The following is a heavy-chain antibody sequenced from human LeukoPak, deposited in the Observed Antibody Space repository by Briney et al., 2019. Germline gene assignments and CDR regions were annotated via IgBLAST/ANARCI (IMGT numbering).Heavy chain of an antibody. V-gene: IGHV1-24*01. Sequence: ASAKVSCKVSGYTLTELSMHWVRQAPGKWLEWMGGFDPEDGETIYAQKFQGRVTMTEDTSTDTAYMELSSLRSEDTAVYYCATNFFPVRGQLPDLDYWGQGTLVTVSS. D-gene: IGHD2-2*01. CDR1: GYTLTELS. CDR2: FDPEDGET. CDR3: ATNFFPVRGQLPDLDY. J-gene: IGHJ4*02.